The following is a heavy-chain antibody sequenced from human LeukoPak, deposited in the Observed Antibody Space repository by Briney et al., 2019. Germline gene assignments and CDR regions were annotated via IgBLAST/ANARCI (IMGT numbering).Heavy chain of an antibody. CDR1: GFTFSSYS. D-gene: IGHD3-16*01. J-gene: IGHJ4*02. Sequence: GGSLRLSCAASGFTFSSYSMNWVRQAPGKGLEWVSSISSSSSYIYCADSVKGRFTISSDNAKNSLYLQMNSLRAEDTAVYYCARDWRWACFDYWGQGTLVTVSS. V-gene: IGHV3-21*01. CDR3: ARDWRWACFDY. CDR2: ISSSSSYI.